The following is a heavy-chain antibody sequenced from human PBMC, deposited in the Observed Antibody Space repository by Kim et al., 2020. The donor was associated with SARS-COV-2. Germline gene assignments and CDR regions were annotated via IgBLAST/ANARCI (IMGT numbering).Heavy chain of an antibody. J-gene: IGHJ6*02. V-gene: IGHV3-66*01. Sequence: GGSLRLSCAASGFTVSSNYMSWVRQAPGKGLEWVSVIYSGGSTYYADSVKGRFTISRDNSKNTLYLQMNSLRAEDTAVYYCAREGTVTTFYYYYGMDVWGQGTTVTVSS. CDR1: GFTVSSNY. D-gene: IGHD4-17*01. CDR2: IYSGGST. CDR3: AREGTVTTFYYYYGMDV.